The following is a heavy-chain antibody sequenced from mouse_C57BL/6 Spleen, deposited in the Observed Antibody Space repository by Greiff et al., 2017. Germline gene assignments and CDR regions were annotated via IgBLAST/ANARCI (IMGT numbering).Heavy chain of an antibody. J-gene: IGHJ3*01. Sequence: EVKLQESGAELVKPGASVKLSCTASGYNIKDYYMHWVKQRTEQGLEWIGRIDPEDGETKYAPKFQGKATITAATSSNTAYLQLSSLTSEDTAVYYCARSNYSNYFFAYWGQGTLVTVSA. D-gene: IGHD2-5*01. V-gene: IGHV14-2*01. CDR1: GYNIKDYY. CDR2: IDPEDGET. CDR3: ARSNYSNYFFAY.